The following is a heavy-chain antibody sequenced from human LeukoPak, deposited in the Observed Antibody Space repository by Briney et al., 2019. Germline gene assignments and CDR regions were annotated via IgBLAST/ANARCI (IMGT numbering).Heavy chain of an antibody. Sequence: PSETLSLTCAVYGGSFSGYYWSWIREPPGKGREWSGEINHSGSTNYNPSLKSRVTISVDTSKNQFSLKLSSVCAADTAVYYCARVGYDFWSGYCDYWGQGTLVTVSS. CDR1: GGSFSGYY. D-gene: IGHD3-3*01. J-gene: IGHJ4*02. CDR2: INHSGST. CDR3: ARVGYDFWSGYCDY. V-gene: IGHV4-34*01.